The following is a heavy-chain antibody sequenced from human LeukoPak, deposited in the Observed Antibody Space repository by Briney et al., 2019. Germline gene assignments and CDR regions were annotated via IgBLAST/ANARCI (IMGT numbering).Heavy chain of an antibody. CDR3: ARDVHGDNGSGWFDP. Sequence: GSSVKVSCKTSGGTFNNSAISWVRQAPGQGLEWLGGIMPLFGTAGYAQKFQGRVTITKDESTRTVYLELTSLTSDDAAVYYCARDVHGDNGSGWFDPWGQGTLVSVSS. J-gene: IGHJ5*02. D-gene: IGHD2-21*02. V-gene: IGHV1-69*05. CDR2: IMPLFGTA. CDR1: GGTFNNSA.